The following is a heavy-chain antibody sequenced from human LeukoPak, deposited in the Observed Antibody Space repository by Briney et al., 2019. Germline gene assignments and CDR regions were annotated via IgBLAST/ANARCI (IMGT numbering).Heavy chain of an antibody. V-gene: IGHV3-33*06. CDR1: VFTFSSYV. Sequence: GTPLRRSPAASVFTFSSYVMHRGPQTIGTYPESVAVIWDDGSNKYYADYVKGRFTISRDNSKNVLYLQMDSLKAEYTAVYYCAKDRLHCSGGSSYSGFFGYWGQGTLVTVSS. CDR2: IWDDGSNK. D-gene: IGHD2-15*01. CDR3: AKDRLHCSGGSSYSGFFGY. J-gene: IGHJ4*02.